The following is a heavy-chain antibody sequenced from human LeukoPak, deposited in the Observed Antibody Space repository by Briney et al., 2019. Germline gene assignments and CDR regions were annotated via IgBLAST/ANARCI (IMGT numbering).Heavy chain of an antibody. D-gene: IGHD6-19*01. CDR1: GGSFSSYY. Sequence: PSETLSLTCAVYGGSFSSYYWSWIRQPPGKGLEWIGYIYYSGSTNYNPSLKSRVTISVDTSKNQFSLKLSSVTAADTADCARQSVAGIDYYYYGMDVWGQGTTVTVSS. CDR2: IYYSGST. CDR3: ARQSVAGIDYYYYGMDV. V-gene: IGHV4-59*08. J-gene: IGHJ6*02.